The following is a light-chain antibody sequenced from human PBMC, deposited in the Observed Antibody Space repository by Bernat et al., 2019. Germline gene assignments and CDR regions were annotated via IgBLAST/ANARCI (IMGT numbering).Light chain of an antibody. V-gene: IGKV3-15*01. Sequence: IVMTQSPATLSLSPGERATLSCRASQRFLYNLAWYQQKPGRAPRLLIFDTSTRATGVPARFSGSRSGAEFTLTISSLQSEDFAVYYCHQYNNCPQTFGQGTKVEI. CDR1: QRFLYN. CDR3: HQYNNCPQT. CDR2: DTS. J-gene: IGKJ1*01.